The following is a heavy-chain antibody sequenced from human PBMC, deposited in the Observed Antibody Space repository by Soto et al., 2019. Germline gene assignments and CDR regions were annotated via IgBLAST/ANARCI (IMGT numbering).Heavy chain of an antibody. CDR1: GYPFTSFF. V-gene: IGHV1-46*01. CDR2: INPRGGSA. CDR3: VRAPYSFDI. Sequence: VQLVQSGAEVRSPGASVKISCKASGYPFTSFFIHWVRQAPGQGLEWVGVINPRGGSANYAQKFQGRLTLTRDTSSTTVYLDLSSLKSEDRALYFCVRAPYSFDIWGQGTLVTVSS. J-gene: IGHJ4*02.